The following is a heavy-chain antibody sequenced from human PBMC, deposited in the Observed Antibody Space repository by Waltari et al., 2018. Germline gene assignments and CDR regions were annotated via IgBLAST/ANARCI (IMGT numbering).Heavy chain of an antibody. CDR2: INPNSGGT. D-gene: IGHD7-27*01. CDR1: GYTVTGNY. V-gene: IGHV1-2*02. CDR3: ARDPMGNWGRDY. J-gene: IGHJ4*02. Sequence: QVQLVQSGAEVKKPGASVKVSCTASGYTVTGNYMHWVRQAPGQGLEWMGWINPNSGGTNYAQKFQGRVTMTRDTSISTAYMELSRLRSDDTAVYYCARDPMGNWGRDYWGRGTLVTVSS.